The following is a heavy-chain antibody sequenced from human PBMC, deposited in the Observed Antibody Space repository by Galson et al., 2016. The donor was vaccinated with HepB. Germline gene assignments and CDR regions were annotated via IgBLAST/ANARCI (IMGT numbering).Heavy chain of an antibody. CDR3: ARDLHPGGDRYCSGAGCDVYYYYYYGIDV. D-gene: IGHD2-15*01. CDR1: GFTFSSYT. Sequence: SLRLSCAASGFTFSSYTMHWVRLAPGKGLEWVAVISYDGSNKYYADSVKGRFTISRDNSKKTLYLQMNSLRVEDTAVYYCARDLHPGGDRYCSGAGCDVYYYYYYGIDVWGQGTTVTVSS. CDR2: ISYDGSNK. V-gene: IGHV3-30-3*01. J-gene: IGHJ6*02.